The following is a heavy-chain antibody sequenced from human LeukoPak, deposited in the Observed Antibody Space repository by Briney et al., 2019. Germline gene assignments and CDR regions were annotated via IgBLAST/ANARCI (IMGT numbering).Heavy chain of an antibody. CDR3: ATSKRRKQLLFDY. V-gene: IGHV4-59*08. Sequence: SETLSLTCTVSGGSISSYDWSWIRQPPGKGLEWIGYIYYSGSTNYNPSLKSRVTISVDTSKNQYSLKLSSVTAADTAVYYCATSKRRKQLLFDYWGQGTLVTVSS. D-gene: IGHD2-2*01. CDR2: IYYSGST. J-gene: IGHJ4*02. CDR1: GGSISSYD.